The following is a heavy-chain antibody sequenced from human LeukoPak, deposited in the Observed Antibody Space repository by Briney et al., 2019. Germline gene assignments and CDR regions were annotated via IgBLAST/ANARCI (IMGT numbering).Heavy chain of an antibody. J-gene: IGHJ4*02. V-gene: IGHV4-31*03. Sequence: SETLSLTCTVSGGSISSAGYYWNWIRQHPGEGLEWIGYIYYSGSTYYNPSLKSRVTISVDTSKNQFSLNLSSVTAADTAVYYCASGGAYCGADCYLPAFDYWGQGTLVTVSA. CDR1: GGSISSAGYY. CDR3: ASGGAYCGADCYLPAFDY. CDR2: IYYSGST. D-gene: IGHD2-21*02.